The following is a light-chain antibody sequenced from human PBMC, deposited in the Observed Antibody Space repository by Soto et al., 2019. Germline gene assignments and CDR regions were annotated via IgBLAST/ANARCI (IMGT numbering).Light chain of an antibody. J-gene: IGLJ1*01. V-gene: IGLV2-23*01. CDR1: SSDVGSYSL. CDR2: EDI. CDR3: YTYAGGSTDR. Sequence: QSALTQPASVSGSPGQSITISCTGTSSDVGSYSLLSWYQHHPGKAPKLIIYEDIKGPSGVSNRFSGSKSGNTASLRISGLQAEDEADYYCYTYAGGSTDRFGTGTKVTVL.